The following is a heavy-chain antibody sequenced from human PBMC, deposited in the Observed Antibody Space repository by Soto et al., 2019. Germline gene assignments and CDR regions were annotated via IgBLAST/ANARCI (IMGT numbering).Heavy chain of an antibody. D-gene: IGHD1-26*01. CDR1: GFTFSNYA. Sequence: GGSLRLSCSASGFTFSNYAMTWLRQAPGKGPEWVSTILGSGSNTHYPDSVRGRFTISRDNSRNTLDLQLHSLRAEDTAVYYCARYIVGPYYFDYWGQGTPVTVSS. CDR2: ILGSGSNT. J-gene: IGHJ4*02. V-gene: IGHV3-23*01. CDR3: ARYIVGPYYFDY.